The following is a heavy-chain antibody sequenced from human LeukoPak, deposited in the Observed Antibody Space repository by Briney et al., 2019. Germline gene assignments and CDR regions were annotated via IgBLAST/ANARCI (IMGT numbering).Heavy chain of an antibody. CDR2: IYSGGST. V-gene: IGHV3-66*02. CDR1: GFTVSSNY. Sequence: GGSLRLSCAASGFTVSSNYMSWVRQAPGKGLEWVSVIYSGGSTYYADSVKGRFTISRDNSKNTLYLQMNSLRAEDTAVYYCAREYYDFWSGYRWGQGTPVTVSS. D-gene: IGHD3-3*01. CDR3: AREYYDFWSGYR. J-gene: IGHJ4*02.